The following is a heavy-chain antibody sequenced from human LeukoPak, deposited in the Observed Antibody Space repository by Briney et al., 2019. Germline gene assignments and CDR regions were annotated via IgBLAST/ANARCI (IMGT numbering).Heavy chain of an antibody. J-gene: IGHJ4*02. V-gene: IGHV1-69*05. CDR3: ARAGVGARGVDY. D-gene: IGHD1-26*01. CDR1: GGTFSSYA. Sequence: ASVKVSCKASGGTFSSYAISWVRQAPGQGLEWMGGIIPIFVTANYAQKFQGRVTITTDESTSTAYMELSSLRSEDTAVYYCARAGVGARGVDYWGQGTLVTVSS. CDR2: IIPIFVTA.